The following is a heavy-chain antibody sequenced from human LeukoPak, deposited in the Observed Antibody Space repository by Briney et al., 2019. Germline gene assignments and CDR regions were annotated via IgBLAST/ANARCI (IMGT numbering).Heavy chain of an antibody. D-gene: IGHD2-15*01. CDR1: GYTFTGYY. V-gene: IGHV1-2*02. Sequence: GASVKVSCKASGYTFTGYYMHWVRQAPGQGLEWMGWINPNSGGTNYAQKFQGRVTMTRDTSISTAYMELSRLRSDDTAVYYCARYCSGGSCYSRATFDYWGQGTLVTVSS. J-gene: IGHJ4*02. CDR2: INPNSGGT. CDR3: ARYCSGGSCYSRATFDY.